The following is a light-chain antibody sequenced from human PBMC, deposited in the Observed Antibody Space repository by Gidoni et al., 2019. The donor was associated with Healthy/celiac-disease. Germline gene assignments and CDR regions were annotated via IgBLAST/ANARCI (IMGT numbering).Light chain of an antibody. V-gene: IGKV1-13*02. Sequence: AIQLTQSPSSLSASVGDRVTITCRASQGISSALAWYQQEPGKAPKLVIYDASSLESGVPLRFSGSGSGTDFTLTISSLQPEDSASYYCQQFNSYPLTFGPGTKVDIK. J-gene: IGKJ3*01. CDR1: QGISSA. CDR3: QQFNSYPLT. CDR2: DAS.